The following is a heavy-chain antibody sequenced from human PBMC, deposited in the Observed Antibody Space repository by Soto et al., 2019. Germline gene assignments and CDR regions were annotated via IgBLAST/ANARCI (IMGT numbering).Heavy chain of an antibody. Sequence: SETMSLTCTVSGGSIRSGGYYWSWVRQNPRRGLEWIGTIYYSGNTYYNPSLKSRLTISVDTSKNQFSLNLSSVTAADTAVYYCARDRLMATAGTARHYFGLDVWGQGTTVTVSS. CDR1: GGSIRSGGYY. D-gene: IGHD5-18*01. J-gene: IGHJ6*02. V-gene: IGHV4-31*03. CDR2: IYYSGNT. CDR3: ARDRLMATAGTARHYFGLDV.